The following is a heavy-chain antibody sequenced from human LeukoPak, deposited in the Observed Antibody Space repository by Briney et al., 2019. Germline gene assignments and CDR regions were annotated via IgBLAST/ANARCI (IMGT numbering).Heavy chain of an antibody. CDR3: AKWGDYDVLTGYYVSDY. V-gene: IGHV3-23*01. J-gene: IGHJ4*02. CDR1: GFTFSNYA. Sequence: GGSLRLSCAASGFTFSNYAMSSVRQAPGKGLEWVSAITCSGGNTSYADAVKGRFTISRDNSKSTVFLQMNSLRAEDTAVYYCAKWGDYDVLTGYYVSDYWGQGTLVTVSS. CDR2: ITCSGGNT. D-gene: IGHD3-9*01.